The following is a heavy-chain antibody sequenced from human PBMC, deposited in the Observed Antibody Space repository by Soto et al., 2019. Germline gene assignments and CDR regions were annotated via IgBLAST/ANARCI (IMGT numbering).Heavy chain of an antibody. CDR1: GASVSSGNHY. D-gene: IGHD6-19*01. CDR2: IYNGVIT. J-gene: IGHJ4*02. CDR3: ARGWDANS. V-gene: IGHV4-61*01. Sequence: SETLSLTCTVSGASVSSGNHYWSWIRQPPGKRLEWIGFIYNGVITNYSPSLKSRVSISADTSRNQFSLKVSSVTAADTAVYYCARGWDANSWGQGTLVTVSS.